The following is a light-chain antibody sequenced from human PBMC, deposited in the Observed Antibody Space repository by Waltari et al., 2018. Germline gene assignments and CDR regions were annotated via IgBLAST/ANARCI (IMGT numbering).Light chain of an antibody. CDR2: GIN. V-gene: IGLV1-40*01. CDR1: SSNLGGGSE. J-gene: IGLJ2*01. Sequence: QSGLTQPPSASGPPGQRVTISCSGSSSNLGGGSEVHWCKVLRGKAPQLLIYGINNRPSGVADRFSGSKSGTSASLAITGLQAEDEADYYCQSYDSSLRGSLLGGGTKLTVL. CDR3: QSYDSSLRGSL.